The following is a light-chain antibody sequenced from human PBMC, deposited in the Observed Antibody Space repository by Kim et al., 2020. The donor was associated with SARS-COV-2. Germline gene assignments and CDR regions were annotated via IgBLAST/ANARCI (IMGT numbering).Light chain of an antibody. Sequence: EIVMTQSPATLSLSPGERATLSCRASQSVRSNLAWYQQKPGQAPRLLIYGASTRATGIPATFSGSGSGTEFILTISSLQSEDFAVYYCQQYNDRPLTFGGGTKVDIK. CDR1: QSVRSN. V-gene: IGKV3-15*01. CDR2: GAS. CDR3: QQYNDRPLT. J-gene: IGKJ4*01.